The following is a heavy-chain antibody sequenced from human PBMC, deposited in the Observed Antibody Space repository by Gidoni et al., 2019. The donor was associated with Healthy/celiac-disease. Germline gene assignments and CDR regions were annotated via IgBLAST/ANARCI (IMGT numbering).Heavy chain of an antibody. D-gene: IGHD6-6*01. CDR2: TYYSGST. CDR1: AGSIRSVGYY. CDR3: ARAGYSSSSGGRWFDP. Sequence: QVQLQESGPGLVKPSQTLSLTCTVSAGSIRSVGYYWSWIRQHPGKGLEWIGYTYYSGSTYYNPALKSRVTISVDTSKNQFSLKLSSVTAADTAVYYCARAGYSSSSGGRWFDPWGQGTLVTVSS. J-gene: IGHJ5*02. V-gene: IGHV4-31*03.